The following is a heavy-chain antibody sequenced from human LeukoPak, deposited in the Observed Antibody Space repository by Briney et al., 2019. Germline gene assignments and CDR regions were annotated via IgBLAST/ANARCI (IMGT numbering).Heavy chain of an antibody. CDR2: IRYDGSNK. V-gene: IGHV3-30*02. D-gene: IGHD3-10*01. CDR1: GFTFSSYG. CDR3: ARDGTFGNYFDY. J-gene: IGHJ4*02. Sequence: GGSLRLSCAASGFTFSSYGMHWVRQAPGKGLEWVAFIRYDGSNKYYADSVKGRFTISRDNSKNTLYLQMNSLRAEDTAVYYCARDGTFGNYFDYWGQGTLVTVSS.